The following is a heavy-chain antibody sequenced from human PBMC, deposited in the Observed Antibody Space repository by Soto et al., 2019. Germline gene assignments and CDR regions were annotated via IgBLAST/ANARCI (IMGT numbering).Heavy chain of an antibody. CDR1: GFTFSSYA. CDR2: ISYDGSNK. J-gene: IGHJ4*02. CDR3: ARAPQYYYDSSGYDY. Sequence: GGSLRLSCAASGFTFSSYAMHWVRQAPGKGLEWVAVISYDGSNKYYADSVKGRFTISRDNSKNTLYLQMNSLRAEDTAVYYCARAPQYYYDSSGYDYWGQGTLVTVS. D-gene: IGHD3-22*01. V-gene: IGHV3-30-3*01.